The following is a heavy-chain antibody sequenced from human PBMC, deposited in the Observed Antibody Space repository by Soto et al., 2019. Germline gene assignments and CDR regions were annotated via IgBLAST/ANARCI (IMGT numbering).Heavy chain of an antibody. CDR2: IYPGDSDT. D-gene: IGHD3-22*01. CDR3: ARIEEDSSGYYPFAYYYGMDV. J-gene: IGHJ6*02. Sequence: GESLKISCKGSGYSFTSYWIGWVRQMPGKGLEWMGIIYPGDSDTRYSPSFQGQVTISADKSISTAYLQWSSLKASDTAMYYCARIEEDSSGYYPFAYYYGMDVWGQGTTVTVSS. V-gene: IGHV5-51*01. CDR1: GYSFTSYW.